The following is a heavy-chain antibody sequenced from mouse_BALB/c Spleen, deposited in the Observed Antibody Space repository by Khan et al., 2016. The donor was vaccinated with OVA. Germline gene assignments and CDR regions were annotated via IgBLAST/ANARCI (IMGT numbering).Heavy chain of an antibody. D-gene: IGHD1-1*01. CDR3: ARPYYYGSRYDTMDA. V-gene: IGHV1-63*02. CDR2: IYPGSGNT. J-gene: IGHJ4*01. Sequence: QVQLQQSGAELVRPGTSVKMSCKAAGYTFTNYWIGWIKQRPGHGLVWIGDIYPGSGNTNFNENFRGKATLTADTSSSTAYMQLSSLTSEDSAIXYCARPYYYGSRYDTMDAWGQGTLVTVSS. CDR1: GYTFTNYW.